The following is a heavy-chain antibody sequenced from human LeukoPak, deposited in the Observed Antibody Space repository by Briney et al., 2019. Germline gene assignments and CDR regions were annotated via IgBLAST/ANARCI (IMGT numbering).Heavy chain of an antibody. CDR2: ISYDGSNK. D-gene: IGHD6-6*01. Sequence: PGGSLRLSCAASGFTFSSCAMHWVRQAPGKGLEWVAVISYDGSNKNYVDSVKGRFTISRDNSKNTLYLQMNSLRAEDTAVYYCARDSPSRDSSDYMDVWGKGTTVTVSS. J-gene: IGHJ6*03. CDR3: ARDSPSRDSSDYMDV. V-gene: IGHV3-30*01. CDR1: GFTFSSCA.